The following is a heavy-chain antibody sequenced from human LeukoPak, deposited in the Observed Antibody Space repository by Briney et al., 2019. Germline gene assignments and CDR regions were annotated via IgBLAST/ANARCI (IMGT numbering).Heavy chain of an antibody. V-gene: IGHV1-69*04. CDR1: GGTFSSYA. D-gene: IGHD5-24*01. CDR2: IIPILGIA. CDR3: AREGEMATIKGSYYFDY. J-gene: IGHJ4*02. Sequence: SVKVSCKASGGTFSSYAISWVRQALGQGLEWMGRIIPILGIANYAQKFQGRVTITADKSTSTAYMELSSLRSEDTAVYYCAREGEMATIKGSYYFDYWGQGTLVTVSS.